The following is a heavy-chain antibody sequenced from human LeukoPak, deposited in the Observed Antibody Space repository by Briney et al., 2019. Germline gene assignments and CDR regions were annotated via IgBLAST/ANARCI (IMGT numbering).Heavy chain of an antibody. J-gene: IGHJ4*02. V-gene: IGHV1-69*13. CDR2: IIPIFGTA. Sequence: SVKVSCKASGGTFSSYAISWVRQAPGQGLEWMGGIIPIFGTANYAQRFQGRVTITADESTSTAYMELSSLRSEDTAVYYCASGDTAMVQGFDYWGQGTLVTVSS. D-gene: IGHD5-18*01. CDR1: GGTFSSYA. CDR3: ASGDTAMVQGFDY.